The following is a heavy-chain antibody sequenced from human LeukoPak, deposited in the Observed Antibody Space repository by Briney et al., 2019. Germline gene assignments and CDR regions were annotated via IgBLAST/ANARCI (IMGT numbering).Heavy chain of an antibody. D-gene: IGHD3-22*01. CDR2: IIPIFGTA. J-gene: IGHJ4*02. V-gene: IGHV1-69*13. Sequence: SVEVSCKASGGTFSSYAISWVRQAPGQGLEWMGGIIPIFGTANYAQKFQGRVTITADESTSTAYMELSSLRSEDTAVYYCAGGGDMDYYDSSGYLVYWGQGTLVTVSS. CDR3: AGGGDMDYYDSSGYLVY. CDR1: GGTFSSYA.